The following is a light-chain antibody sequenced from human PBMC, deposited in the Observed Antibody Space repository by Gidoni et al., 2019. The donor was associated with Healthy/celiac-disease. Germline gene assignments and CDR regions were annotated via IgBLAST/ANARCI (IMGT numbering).Light chain of an antibody. V-gene: IGKV3-11*01. CDR3: QQRSNWPPGP. CDR1: QSVSSY. CDR2: DAS. Sequence: EIVLTQSPAALSLSPGERATLSCRASQSVSSYLAWYQQKPGQAPRLLIYDASNRATGIPARLSGSGSGTDFTLTISSLEPEDFAGYYCQQRSNWPPGPFGQGTKLEIK. J-gene: IGKJ2*01.